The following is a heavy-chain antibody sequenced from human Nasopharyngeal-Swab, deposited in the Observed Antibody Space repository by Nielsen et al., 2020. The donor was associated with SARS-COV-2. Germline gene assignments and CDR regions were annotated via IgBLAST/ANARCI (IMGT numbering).Heavy chain of an antibody. J-gene: IGHJ4*02. D-gene: IGHD6-13*01. CDR1: GFIFGNYW. CDR3: VLPSIAAPGRDS. V-gene: IGHV3-7*01. CDR2: IEQDGAET. Sequence: GESLKISCAASGFIFGNYWMSWVRQAPGKGLEWVANIEQDGAETHYVDSVKGRFTISRDNAETSLYLQMNSLRVEDTALYYCVLPSIAAPGRDSWGQGTLVTVSS.